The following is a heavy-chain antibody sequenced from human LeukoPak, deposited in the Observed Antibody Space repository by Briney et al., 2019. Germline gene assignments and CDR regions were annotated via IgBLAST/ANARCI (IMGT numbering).Heavy chain of an antibody. D-gene: IGHD3-22*01. CDR3: ARGTDYYDSSGYYMDY. J-gene: IGHJ4*02. V-gene: IGHV3-30-3*01. Sequence: QPGGSLRLSCAASGFTFSSYAMHWVRQAPGKGLEWVAVISYDGSNKYYADSVKGRFTISRDNSKNTLYLQMNSLRAEDTAVYYCARGTDYYDSSGYYMDYRGQGTLVTVSS. CDR2: ISYDGSNK. CDR1: GFTFSSYA.